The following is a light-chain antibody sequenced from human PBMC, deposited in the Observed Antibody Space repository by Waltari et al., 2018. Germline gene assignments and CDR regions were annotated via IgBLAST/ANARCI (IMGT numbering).Light chain of an antibody. J-gene: IGKJ4*01. V-gene: IGKV3-11*01. Sequence: VLTQSPATLSLSPGDRATLSCRASQYIGDYLAWYQQKPGQAPRLLMSEASTRAAGVPDRFSASGSGTDFTLTVSSLEPEDFAVYYGQNRRNWPLLTVGGGTKVEIK. CDR2: EAS. CDR3: QNRRNWPLLT. CDR1: QYIGDY.